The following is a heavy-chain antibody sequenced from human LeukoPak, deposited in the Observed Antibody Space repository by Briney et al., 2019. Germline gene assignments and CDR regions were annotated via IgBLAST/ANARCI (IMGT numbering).Heavy chain of an antibody. CDR2: IYYSGST. CDR3: ARGDVDTAMVEYYGMDV. V-gene: IGHV4-59*08. Sequence: SETLSLTCTVSGGSISSYYWSWIRQPPGKGLEWIGYIYYSGSTNYNPSLKSRVTISVDTSKNQFSLKLSSVTAADTAVYYCARGDVDTAMVEYYGMDVWGQGTTVTVSS. D-gene: IGHD5-18*01. J-gene: IGHJ6*02. CDR1: GGSISSYY.